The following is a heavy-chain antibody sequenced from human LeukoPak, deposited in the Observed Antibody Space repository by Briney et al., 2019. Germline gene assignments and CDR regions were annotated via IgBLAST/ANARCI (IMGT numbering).Heavy chain of an antibody. CDR1: GYTLTELS. CDR2: FDPEDGET. J-gene: IGHJ5*02. Sequence: ASVKVSCKVSGYTLTELSRHWVRQAPGKGLEWMGGFDPEDGETIYAQKFQGRVTMTEDTSTDTAYMELSSLRSEDTAVYYCATSLVDCSGGSCYGNWFDPWGQGTLVTVSS. D-gene: IGHD2-15*01. V-gene: IGHV1-24*01. CDR3: ATSLVDCSGGSCYGNWFDP.